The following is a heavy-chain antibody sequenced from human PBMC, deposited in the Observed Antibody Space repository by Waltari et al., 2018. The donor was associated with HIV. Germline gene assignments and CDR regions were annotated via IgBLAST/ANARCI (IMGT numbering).Heavy chain of an antibody. CDR2: FNPSFGAA. CDR1: GCAFNTFA. D-gene: IGHD3-10*01. J-gene: IGHJ3*01. CDR3: ARSDFGELVRGQRAFDV. V-gene: IGHV1-69*01. Sequence: QVQLEQSRAEPKKTESSVKVSCKASGCAFNTFASTWVPQAPGPGLQWVGGFNPSFGAAKNEQIFQDRLTITAIAATGTVYMELRSISSEATAIYYWARSDFGELVRGQRAFDVWGQGTMV.